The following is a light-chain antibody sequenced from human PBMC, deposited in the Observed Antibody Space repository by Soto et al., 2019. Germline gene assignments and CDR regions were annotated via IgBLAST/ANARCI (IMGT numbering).Light chain of an antibody. CDR3: RHYNNWPPYT. CDR2: GAS. V-gene: IGKV3-15*01. CDR1: QSVSSS. Sequence: EVVLTQPPATLSVSPGERATLSCRASQSVSSSLAWYQQKPGQAPRLLIYGASTRATGIPARFSGSGSGTEFTLTITSLQSEDFAVYYCRHYNNWPPYTFGQGTKVDIK. J-gene: IGKJ2*01.